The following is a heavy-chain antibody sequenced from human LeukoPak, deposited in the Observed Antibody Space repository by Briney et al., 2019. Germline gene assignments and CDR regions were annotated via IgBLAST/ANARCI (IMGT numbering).Heavy chain of an antibody. CDR3: ARGGGRIVATIPYYYYGMDV. V-gene: IGHV4-34*01. D-gene: IGHD5-12*01. J-gene: IGHJ6*02. CDR2: INHSGST. CDR1: GGSFSGYY. Sequence: PSETLSLTCAVYGGSFSGYYWSWIRQPPGKGLEWIGEINHSGSTNYNPSLKSRVTISVDTSKNQFSLKLSSVTAADTAVYYCARGGGRIVATIPYYYYGMDVWGQGTTVTVSS.